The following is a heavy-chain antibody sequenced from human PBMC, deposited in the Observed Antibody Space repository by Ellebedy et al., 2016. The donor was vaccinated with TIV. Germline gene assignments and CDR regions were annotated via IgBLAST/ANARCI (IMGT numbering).Heavy chain of an antibody. J-gene: IGHJ4*02. D-gene: IGHD3-10*01. CDR2: IKKDGSEI. CDR3: ARTYQTAMVRGVISPCDY. Sequence: GGSLRLXCAASGFTFSSYWMNWVRQAPGKGLEWVANIKKDGSEIYYVDSVKGRFTISRDNAKNSLYLQMNSLRAEDTAVYYCARTYQTAMVRGVISPCDYWGQGTLVTVSS. CDR1: GFTFSSYW. V-gene: IGHV3-7*01.